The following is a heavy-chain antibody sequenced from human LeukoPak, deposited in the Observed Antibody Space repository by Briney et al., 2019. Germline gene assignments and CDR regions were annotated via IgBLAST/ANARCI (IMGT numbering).Heavy chain of an antibody. CDR1: GVTFSSYE. CDR3: AELGITMIGGV. J-gene: IGHJ6*04. CDR2: ISSSGSTI. Sequence: GGSLRLSCAASGVTFSSYEKNWVRQAPGKGLEWVSYISSSGSTIYYADSVKGRFTISRDNAKNSLYLQMNSLRAEDTAVYYCAELGITMIGGVWGKGTTVTISS. V-gene: IGHV3-48*03. D-gene: IGHD3-10*02.